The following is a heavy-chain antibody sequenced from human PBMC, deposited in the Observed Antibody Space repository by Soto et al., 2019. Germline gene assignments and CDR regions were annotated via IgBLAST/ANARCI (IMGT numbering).Heavy chain of an antibody. J-gene: IGHJ6*02. Sequence: PVGSLRLSCATSGFTFSRYGMHWVRQAPGRGLEWLAVISYDGTDRYYADSVKGRFTISRDNSRNTLYLQMNSLGVEDRAVYYCARDRAYYYDSSGYKRQTYYYNGMDVWGQGTTVTVSS. CDR2: ISYDGTDR. D-gene: IGHD3-22*01. V-gene: IGHV3-30*03. CDR1: GFTFSRYG. CDR3: ARDRAYYYDSSGYKRQTYYYNGMDV.